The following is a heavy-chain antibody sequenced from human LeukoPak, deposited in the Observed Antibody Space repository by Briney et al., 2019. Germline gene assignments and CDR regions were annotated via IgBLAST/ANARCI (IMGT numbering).Heavy chain of an antibody. D-gene: IGHD6-19*01. CDR1: GFTFSSYS. CDR3: AREAAAGRGFDY. Sequence: PGGSLRLSCAASGFTFSSYSMNWVRQAPGKGLEWVSSISSSSSYIYYADSVKGRFTISRDNSKNTLYLQMNSLRAEDTAVYYCAREAAAGRGFDYWGQGTLVTVSS. V-gene: IGHV3-21*01. CDR2: ISSSSSYI. J-gene: IGHJ4*02.